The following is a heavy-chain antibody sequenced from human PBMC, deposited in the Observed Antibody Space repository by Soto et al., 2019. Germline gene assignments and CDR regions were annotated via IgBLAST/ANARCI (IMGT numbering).Heavy chain of an antibody. CDR1: GYIFTDYY. J-gene: IGHJ6*02. V-gene: IGHV1-2*04. CDR2: INPKSGGT. D-gene: IGHD2-8*01. CDR3: ARGDSTDCSNGVCSFFYNHDMDV. Sequence: AASVKVSCKASGYIFTDYYVHWVRQAPGQGLEWLGRINPKSGGTSTAQKFQGWVTMTTDTSISTASMELTRLTSDDTAIYYCARGDSTDCSNGVCSFFYNHDMDVWGQGTTVTVSS.